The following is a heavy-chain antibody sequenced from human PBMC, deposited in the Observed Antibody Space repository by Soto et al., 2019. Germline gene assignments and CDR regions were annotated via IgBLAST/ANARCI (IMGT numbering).Heavy chain of an antibody. V-gene: IGHV3-23*01. Sequence: EVQLLESGGGLAQPGGSLRLSCTASGLTLANYAMTWVRQAPGKGLQWVSTLTNTDSQKYYADSVQGRFSISRDRSKNTLYLHMNSLRVEDTAIYFCAKTPWAGVVASGALDLWGHGTLVTVSS. CDR3: AKTPWAGVVASGALDL. D-gene: IGHD2-15*01. CDR2: LTNTDSQK. J-gene: IGHJ3*01. CDR1: GLTLANYA.